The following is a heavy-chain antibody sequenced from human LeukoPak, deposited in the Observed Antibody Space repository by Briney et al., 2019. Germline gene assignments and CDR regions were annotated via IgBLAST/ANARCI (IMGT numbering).Heavy chain of an antibody. D-gene: IGHD5-18*01. CDR2: ISGSGGSI. CDR1: GLTFSSQA. Sequence: GGSLRLSCAASGLTFSSQAINWVRQAPGKGLEWVSGISGSGGSIYYADSVKGRFTISRDNSKNTLYLQMNSLRAEDTAVYYCARVRGYSYVGSFDYWGQGTLVTVSS. CDR3: ARVRGYSYVGSFDY. J-gene: IGHJ4*02. V-gene: IGHV3-23*01.